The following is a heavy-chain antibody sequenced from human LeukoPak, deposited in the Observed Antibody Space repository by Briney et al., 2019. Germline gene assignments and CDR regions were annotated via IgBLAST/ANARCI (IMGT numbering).Heavy chain of an antibody. J-gene: IGHJ6*03. CDR1: GGSISSSYYY. V-gene: IGHV4-39*01. D-gene: IGHD1-26*01. Sequence: SETLSLTCTVSGGSISSSYYYWGWIRQPPGKGLEWIGSIYYSGSTYYNPSLKSRVTISVDTSKNQFSLKLSSVTAADTAVYYCARQKGGTCYYYYYMDVWGKGTTVTVSS. CDR3: ARQKGGTCYYYYYMDV. CDR2: IYYSGST.